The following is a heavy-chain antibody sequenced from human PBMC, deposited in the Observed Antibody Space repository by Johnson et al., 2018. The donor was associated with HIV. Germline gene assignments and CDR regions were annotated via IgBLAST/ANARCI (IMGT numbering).Heavy chain of an antibody. V-gene: IGHV3-11*04. J-gene: IGHJ3*02. CDR3: ARSVNAGRPFDI. CDR2: ISSSDSAI. Sequence: QMQLVESGGGLVKPGGSLRLSCGASGFTFSDSYMNWIRQAPGKGLEWVSYISSSDSAIWYADSVKGRFTVSRDNAKNSLYLQMNSLRAEYTAVYYCARSVNAGRPFDIWGQGTLVTVSS. D-gene: IGHD2-8*01. CDR1: GFTFSDSY.